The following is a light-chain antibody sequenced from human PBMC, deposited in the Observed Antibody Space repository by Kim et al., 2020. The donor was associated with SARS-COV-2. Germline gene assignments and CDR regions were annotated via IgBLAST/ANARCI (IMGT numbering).Light chain of an antibody. V-gene: IGLV1-40*01. CDR3: QSYDSSLSGPVV. Sequence: QSVLTQPPSVSGAPGQRVTISSTGSSSNIGAGYDVHWYQQLPGTAPKLLIYGNSNRPSGVPDRFSGSKSGTSASLAITGLQAEDEADYYCQSYDSSLSGPVVFGGGTKVTVL. CDR1: SSNIGAGYD. CDR2: GNS. J-gene: IGLJ2*01.